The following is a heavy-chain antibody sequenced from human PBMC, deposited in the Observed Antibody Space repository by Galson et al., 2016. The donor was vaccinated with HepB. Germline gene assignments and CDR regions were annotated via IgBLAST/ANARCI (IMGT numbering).Heavy chain of an antibody. Sequence: LSLTCTVSGGSISSGVYYWSWIRQHPGKGLEWIGYIYSSGSTYYNPSLRSRVTISVDTSKTQFSLKLGSVTAADSAVYYCARNHYYDLWSGYSFDPWGQGNLVTVST. J-gene: IGHJ5*02. V-gene: IGHV4-30-4*08. CDR2: IYSSGST. CDR3: ARNHYYDLWSGYSFDP. D-gene: IGHD3-3*01. CDR1: GGSISSGVYY.